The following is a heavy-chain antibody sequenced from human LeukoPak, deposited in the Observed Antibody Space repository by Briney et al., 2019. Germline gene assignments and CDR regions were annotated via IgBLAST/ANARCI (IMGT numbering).Heavy chain of an antibody. Sequence: ASVKVSCKASGYTFTNYDINWVRQATGQGLEWMGWMNPNSGNTGYAQKFQGRVTITRNTSISTAYMELCSLRSEDTAVYYCARARANSDFDYWGQGTLVTVSS. CDR2: MNPNSGNT. CDR3: ARARANSDFDY. CDR1: GYTFTNYD. J-gene: IGHJ4*02. V-gene: IGHV1-8*03. D-gene: IGHD1-26*01.